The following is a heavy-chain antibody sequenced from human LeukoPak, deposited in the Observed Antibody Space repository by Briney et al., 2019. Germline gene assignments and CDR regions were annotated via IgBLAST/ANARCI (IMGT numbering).Heavy chain of an antibody. V-gene: IGHV4-4*07. Sequence: SETLSLTFTVSGGSINIYYWSWIRQPAGKGLEWIGRIYTRGSTNYNPSLKSRVTMSGDTSKNQFSLKLSSVTAADTAVYYCARGRYCSADICSGGDAFDIWVQGTMVSVSS. CDR3: ARGRYCSADICSGGDAFDI. CDR1: GGSINIYY. J-gene: IGHJ3*02. D-gene: IGHD2-15*01. CDR2: IYTRGST.